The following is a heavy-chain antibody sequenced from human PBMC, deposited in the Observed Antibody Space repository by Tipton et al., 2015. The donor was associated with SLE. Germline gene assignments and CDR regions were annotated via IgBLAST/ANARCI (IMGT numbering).Heavy chain of an antibody. CDR2: INHSGST. D-gene: IGHD3-22*01. V-gene: IGHV4-34*01. Sequence: LRLSCAASGFTVSSNYMSWIRQPPGKGLEWIGEINHSGSTNYNPSLKSRVTISVDTSKNQFSLKLSSVTAADTAVYYCARGVYDSSGYDYWGQGTLVTVSS. J-gene: IGHJ4*02. CDR3: ARGVYDSSGYDY. CDR1: GFTVSSNY.